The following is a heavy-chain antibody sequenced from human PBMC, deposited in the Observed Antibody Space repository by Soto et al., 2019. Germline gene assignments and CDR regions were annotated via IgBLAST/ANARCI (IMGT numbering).Heavy chain of an antibody. CDR2: VDYSGST. Sequence: QVHLQESSPGLLKPSQTLSLTCTVSGASVSSGRYHWTWIRILTGKGLEWVGYVDYSGSTSDNSALKSRVAMSIDMSKNQFSLNLTSVTAADTAIYYCAGHNRIYHGVDVWGQVTTVTVSS. J-gene: IGHJ6*02. V-gene: IGHV4-31*03. CDR3: AGHNRIYHGVDV. CDR1: GASVSSGRYH.